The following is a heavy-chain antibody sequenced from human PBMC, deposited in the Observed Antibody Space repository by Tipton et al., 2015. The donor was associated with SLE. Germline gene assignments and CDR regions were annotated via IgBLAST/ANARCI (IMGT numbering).Heavy chain of an antibody. V-gene: IGHV4-38-2*01. CDR3: ATLNPWGSSSWSGGAFDI. J-gene: IGHJ3*02. CDR2: IYYSGST. D-gene: IGHD6-13*01. CDR1: EFIFSDHY. Sequence: LRLSCAASEFIFSDHYMDWVRQAPGKGLEWIGNIYYSGSTYYNPSLKSRVTISVDTSKNQLSLKLTSVTAADTAVYYCATLNPWGSSSWSGGAFDIWGQGTMVTVSS.